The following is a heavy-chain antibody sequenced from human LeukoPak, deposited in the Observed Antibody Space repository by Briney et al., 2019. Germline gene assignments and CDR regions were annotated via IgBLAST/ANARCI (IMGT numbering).Heavy chain of an antibody. Sequence: GESLRISCKGSGYSFTSYWISWVRQMPGKGLEWMGRIDPSDFYTNYSPSFQGHVTISADKSISTAYLQWSSLKASDTAMYYCARPLEEYSASSDAFDIWGQGTMVTVSS. J-gene: IGHJ3*02. D-gene: IGHD6-6*01. CDR1: GYSFTSYW. CDR2: IDPSDFYT. CDR3: ARPLEEYSASSDAFDI. V-gene: IGHV5-10-1*01.